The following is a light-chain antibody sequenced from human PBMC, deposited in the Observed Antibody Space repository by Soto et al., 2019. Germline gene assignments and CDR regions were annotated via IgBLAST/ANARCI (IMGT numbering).Light chain of an antibody. V-gene: IGLV2-11*01. CDR3: CSYAGTYYV. CDR2: DIS. Sequence: QSVLTQPRSVSGSPGQSVTISCTGTSSDVGGYNYVSWYQQHPGKAPKLMIYDISKRPSGVPDRFSGFKSGNTASLTISGLQAEDEADYYCCSYAGTYYVFGTGTKVTV. J-gene: IGLJ1*01. CDR1: SSDVGGYNY.